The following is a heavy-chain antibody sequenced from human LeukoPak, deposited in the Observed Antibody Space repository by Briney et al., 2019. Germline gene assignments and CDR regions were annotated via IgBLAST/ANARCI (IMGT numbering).Heavy chain of an antibody. V-gene: IGHV1-18*01. CDR1: GYTFTSYG. Sequence: ASVKVSCKASGYTFTSYGISWVRQAPGQGLEWMGWISAYNGDTNYARKFQGRVTMTRDTSTSTVYMELSSLRSEDTAVYYCARVWGSSSPFDYWGQGTLVTVSS. J-gene: IGHJ4*02. CDR2: ISAYNGDT. D-gene: IGHD6-6*01. CDR3: ARVWGSSSPFDY.